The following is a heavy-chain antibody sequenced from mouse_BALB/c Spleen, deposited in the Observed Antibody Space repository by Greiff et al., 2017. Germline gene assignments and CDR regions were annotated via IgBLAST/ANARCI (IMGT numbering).Heavy chain of an antibody. V-gene: IGHV3-6*02. Sequence: EVQLQESGPGLVKPSQSLSLTCSVTGYSITSGYYWNWIRQFPGNKLEWMGYISYDGSNNYNPSLKNRISITRDTSKNQFFLKLNSVTTEDTATYYCARETGYYFDYWGQGTTLTVSS. CDR3: ARETGYYFDY. J-gene: IGHJ2*01. CDR2: ISYDGSN. CDR1: GYSITSGYY.